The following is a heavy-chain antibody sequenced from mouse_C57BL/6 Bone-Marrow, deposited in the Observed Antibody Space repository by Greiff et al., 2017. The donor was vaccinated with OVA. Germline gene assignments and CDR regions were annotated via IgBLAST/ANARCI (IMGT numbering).Heavy chain of an antibody. CDR3: TRVLWLRRGFAY. V-gene: IGHV5-9-1*02. Sequence: EVKLMESGEGLVKPGGSLKLSCAASGFTFSSYAMSWVRQTQEKRLEWVAYISSGGDYIYYADTVKGRFTISRDNARNTLYLQMSSLKSEDTAMYYCTRVLWLRRGFAYWGQGTLVTVSA. D-gene: IGHD2-2*01. CDR1: GFTFSSYA. CDR2: ISSGGDYI. J-gene: IGHJ3*01.